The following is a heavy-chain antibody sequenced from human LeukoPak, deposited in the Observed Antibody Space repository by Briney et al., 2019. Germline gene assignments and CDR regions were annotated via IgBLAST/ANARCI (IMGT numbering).Heavy chain of an antibody. CDR2: MTGPADTT. CDR3: AKGAEIDH. CDR1: GFNFNNFA. J-gene: IGHJ4*02. V-gene: IGHV3-23*01. Sequence: PGGSLRLSCAASGFNFNNFAMSWVRQAPGKGPEWLSAMTGPADTTYYAESVKGRFTISRDYSQSMVYLQMTSLRVEDTAIYYCAKGAEIDHWGQGTLVTVSS.